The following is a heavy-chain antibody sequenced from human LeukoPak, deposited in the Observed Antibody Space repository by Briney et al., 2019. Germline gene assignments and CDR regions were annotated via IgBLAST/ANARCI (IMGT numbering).Heavy chain of an antibody. CDR2: ISGSGGST. D-gene: IGHD2-2*01. J-gene: IGHJ6*03. CDR3: AKVLRLPTAALYMDV. Sequence: GGSLRLSCAASGFTFSSYAMSWVRQAPGKGLEWVSAISGSGGSTYYADSVKGRFTISRDNSKNTLYLQMNSLRAEDTAVYYCAKVLRLPTAALYMDVWGKGTTVTVSS. V-gene: IGHV3-23*01. CDR1: GFTFSSYA.